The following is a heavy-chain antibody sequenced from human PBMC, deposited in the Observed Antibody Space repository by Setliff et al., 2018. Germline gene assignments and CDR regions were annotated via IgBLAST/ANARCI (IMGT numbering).Heavy chain of an antibody. D-gene: IGHD2-15*01. V-gene: IGHV4-59*11. CDR3: ARENGYCSGGACYFMFDY. Sequence: LSLTCTVSDGSSSSHYWSWIRQPPGKGLEWIGYIHFSGTTNYNPSLKSRVTLSLDTSKNQFSLELSSVTAVDTAMYYCARENGYCSGGACYFMFDYWGQGTLVTVSS. CDR1: DGSSSSHY. CDR2: IHFSGTT. J-gene: IGHJ4*02.